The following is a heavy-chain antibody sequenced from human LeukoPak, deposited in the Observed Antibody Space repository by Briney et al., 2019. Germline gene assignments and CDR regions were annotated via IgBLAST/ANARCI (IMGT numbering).Heavy chain of an antibody. CDR2: ISYDGSNK. CDR1: GFTFSSYA. V-gene: IGHV3-30-3*01. CDR3: ANSRGMAYSSSIDY. J-gene: IGHJ4*02. Sequence: PGRSLRLSCAASGFTFSSYAMHWVRQAPGKGLEWVAVISYDGSNKYYADSVKGRFTISRDNSKNTLYLQMNSLRAEDTAVYYCANSRGMAYSSSIDYWGQGTLVTVSS. D-gene: IGHD6-6*01.